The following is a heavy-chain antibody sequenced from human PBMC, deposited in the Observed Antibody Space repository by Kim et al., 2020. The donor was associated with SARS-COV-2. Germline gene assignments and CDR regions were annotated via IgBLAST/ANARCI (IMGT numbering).Heavy chain of an antibody. D-gene: IGHD6-13*01. CDR3: ARGIAAAGSEYFDY. J-gene: IGHJ4*02. Sequence: SETLSLTCTVSGGSISSYYWSWIRQPPGKGLEWIGYIYYSGSTNYNPSLKSRVTISVDTSKNQFSLKLSSVTAADTAVYYCARGIAAAGSEYFDYWGQGALVTVSS. CDR2: IYYSGST. V-gene: IGHV4-59*01. CDR1: GGSISSYY.